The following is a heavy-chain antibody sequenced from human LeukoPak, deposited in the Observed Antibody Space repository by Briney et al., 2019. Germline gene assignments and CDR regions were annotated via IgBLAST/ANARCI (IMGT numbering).Heavy chain of an antibody. J-gene: IGHJ6*02. CDR2: IIPIFGTA. V-gene: IGHV1-69*13. Sequence: SVKVSCKASGGTFSSYAISWVRQAPGQGLEWMGGIIPIFGTANYAQKFQGRVTITADESTSTAYMELSSLRSEDTAVYYCARESRPGLTGYSNRDYYYYGMDVWGQGTTVTVSS. CDR1: GGTFSSYA. CDR3: ARESRPGLTGYSNRDYYYYGMDV. D-gene: IGHD3-9*01.